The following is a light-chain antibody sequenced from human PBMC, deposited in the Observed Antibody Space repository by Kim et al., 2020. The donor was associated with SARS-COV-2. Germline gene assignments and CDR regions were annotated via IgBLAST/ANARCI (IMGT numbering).Light chain of an antibody. V-gene: IGLV3-19*01. J-gene: IGLJ3*02. CDR1: SRRSYY. Sequence: ALGQTVRITCQGDSRRSYYASWYQQKPGQAPVLVIYSKNNRPSGIPDRFSGSSSGNTASLTITGAQAEDEADYYCNSWDSSGNHWVFGGGTKVTVL. CDR3: NSWDSSGNHWV. CDR2: SKN.